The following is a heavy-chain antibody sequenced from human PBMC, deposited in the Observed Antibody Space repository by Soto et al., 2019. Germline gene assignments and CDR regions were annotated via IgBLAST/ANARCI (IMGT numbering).Heavy chain of an antibody. V-gene: IGHV3-23*01. CDR3: AKDGYSGSYRTASFDY. J-gene: IGHJ4*02. Sequence: GGSLRLSCAASGFTFSSYAMSWVRQAPGKGLEWVSAISGSGGSTYYADSVKGRFTISRENSKNTRYLQMNSLRAEDTAVYYCAKDGYSGSYRTASFDYWGQGTLVTVSS. CDR1: GFTFSSYA. D-gene: IGHD1-26*01. CDR2: ISGSGGST.